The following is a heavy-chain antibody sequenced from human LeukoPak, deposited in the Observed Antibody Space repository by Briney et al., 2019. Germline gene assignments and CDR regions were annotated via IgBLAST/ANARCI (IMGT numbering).Heavy chain of an antibody. CDR2: IKSKTDGCTT. J-gene: IGHJ4*02. CDR1: GFIFSNAW. CDR3: AKNILTGYYGIDY. V-gene: IGHV3-15*01. Sequence: GGSLRLSCAASGFIFSNAWMTWVRQAPGKGLEWVGRIKSKTDGCTTDYGAPVKGRFTIARDDSKNTLYLQMNSLKTEDTAMYYCAKNILTGYYGIDYWGQGTLVTVSS. D-gene: IGHD3-9*01.